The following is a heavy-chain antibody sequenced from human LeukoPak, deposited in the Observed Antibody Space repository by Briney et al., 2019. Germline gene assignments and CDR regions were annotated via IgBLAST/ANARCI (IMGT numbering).Heavy chain of an antibody. D-gene: IGHD3-22*01. CDR3: ARTPDYYDGSGSDTTYYFDY. CDR2: INPSGGST. Sequence: GASVKVSCKASGYTFTSYYIHWVRQAPGQGLEWMGIINPSGGSTNYAQKFQGRVSMTRDTSTSTVYMELSGLRSEDTAVYYRARTPDYYDGSGSDTTYYFDYWGQGTLVTVSS. CDR1: GYTFTSYY. J-gene: IGHJ4*02. V-gene: IGHV1-46*01.